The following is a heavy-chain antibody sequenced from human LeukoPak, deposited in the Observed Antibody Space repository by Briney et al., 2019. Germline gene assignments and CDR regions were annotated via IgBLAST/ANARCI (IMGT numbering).Heavy chain of an antibody. CDR1: GFTFSSYC. CDR2: MKQDGSQK. J-gene: IGHJ4*02. D-gene: IGHD2-15*01. V-gene: IGHV3-7*05. Sequence: GGSLRLSCAASGFTFSSYCMRWVRQAPGKGLEWVANMKQDGSQKYYADSVKGRFTISRDNAENSLYLQMNSLRVEDTAVYYCARPGEYCSGGCCYPLRNWGQGTQVTVSS. CDR3: ARPGEYCSGGCCYPLRN.